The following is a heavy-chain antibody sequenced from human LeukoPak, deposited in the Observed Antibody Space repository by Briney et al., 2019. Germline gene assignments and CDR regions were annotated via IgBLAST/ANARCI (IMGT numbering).Heavy chain of an antibody. V-gene: IGHV4-34*01. D-gene: IGHD3-10*01. CDR3: ARVYYYGSGSYYNWPWFDP. J-gene: IGHJ5*02. CDR1: GGSFSGYY. CDR2: INHSGST. Sequence: SEALSLTCAVYGGSFSGYYWSWIRQPPGKGLEWIGEINHSGSTNYNPSLKSRVTISGDTSKNQFSLKLSSVTAADTAVYYCARVYYYGSGSYYNWPWFDPWGQGTLVTVSS.